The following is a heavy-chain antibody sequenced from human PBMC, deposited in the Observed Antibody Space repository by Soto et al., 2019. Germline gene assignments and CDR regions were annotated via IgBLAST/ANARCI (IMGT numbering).Heavy chain of an antibody. CDR1: GGFLSGYY. CDR3: ASFSHRAAFDY. CDR2: INHSGST. Sequence: PSETLSLTCAVYGGFLSGYYWSWIRQPPGKGLEWIGEINHSGSTNYDPPLKSRVTVSVDTSKNQFSLKLSSVTAAYTAVYYCASFSHRAAFDYWGQGTLVTVS. J-gene: IGHJ4*02. V-gene: IGHV4-34*01.